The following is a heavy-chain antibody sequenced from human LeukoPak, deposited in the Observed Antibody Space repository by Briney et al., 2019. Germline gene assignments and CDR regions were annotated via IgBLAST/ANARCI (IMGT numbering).Heavy chain of an antibody. CDR2: MNPNSGNT. CDR1: GYTFTSYD. D-gene: IGHD1-26*01. V-gene: IGHV1-8*01. J-gene: IGHJ4*02. CDR3: AREGGIVGATNGFDY. Sequence: ASVKVSCTASGYTFTSYDINWVRQATGQGLEWMGWMNPNSGNTGYAQKFQGRVTMTRNTSISTAYMELSSLRSEDTAVYYCAREGGIVGATNGFDYWGQGTLVTVSS.